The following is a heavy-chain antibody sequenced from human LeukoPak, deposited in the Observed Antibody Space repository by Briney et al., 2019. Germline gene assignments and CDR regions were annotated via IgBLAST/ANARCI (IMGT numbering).Heavy chain of an antibody. CDR2: ISANNGNT. D-gene: IGHD4-17*01. J-gene: IGHJ4*02. V-gene: IGHV1-18*01. CDR1: GYTFTTYD. Sequence: ASVKVSCKASGYTFTTYDISWVRQAPGQGLEWMGWISANNGNTNYAQKFQGRVTMTTDTSTSTAYMELRSLRSDDTAVYYCARDLFPTVTRVHLSPNDYWGQGTLVTVSS. CDR3: ARDLFPTVTRVHLSPNDY.